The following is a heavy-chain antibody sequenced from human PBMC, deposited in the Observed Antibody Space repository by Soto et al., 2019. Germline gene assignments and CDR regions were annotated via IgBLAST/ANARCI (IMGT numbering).Heavy chain of an antibody. V-gene: IGHV1-8*01. J-gene: IGHJ6*02. Sequence: QVQLVQSGAEVKKPGASVKVSCKASGYTFTSYDINWVRQATGQGLEWMGWMNPNSGNTGYAQKFQGRVTMTRNTSISTAYMELSSLRSEDTAVYYCARLLGYCISTSCFHGMDVWGQGTMVTVSS. D-gene: IGHD2-2*01. CDR2: MNPNSGNT. CDR3: ARLLGYCISTSCFHGMDV. CDR1: GYTFTSYD.